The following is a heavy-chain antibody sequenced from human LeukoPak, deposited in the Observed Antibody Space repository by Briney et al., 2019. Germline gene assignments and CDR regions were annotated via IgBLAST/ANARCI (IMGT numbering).Heavy chain of an antibody. CDR1: GYSISSNNW. CDR3: ARIAVPGRCYFDY. CDR2: IYYSGST. Sequence: PSETLSLTCAVSGYSISSNNWWGWIRQPPGKGLEWIGYIYYSGSTYYNPSLKSRVTMSVDTSKNQFSLKLSSVTAVDTAVYYCARIAVPGRCYFDYWGQGTLVTVSS. J-gene: IGHJ4*02. D-gene: IGHD6-19*01. V-gene: IGHV4-28*01.